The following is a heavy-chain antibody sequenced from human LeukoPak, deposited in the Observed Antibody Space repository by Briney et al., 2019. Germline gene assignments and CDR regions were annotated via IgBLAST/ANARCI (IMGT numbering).Heavy chain of an antibody. D-gene: IGHD4-17*01. CDR3: ARDRSTVTTWVDY. V-gene: IGHV3-7*01. Sequence: PGGSLRLSCAASEFTLITYSMSWVRQAPGKGLEWVANIKQDGSEKYYVDSVKGRFTISRDNAKNSLYLQMNSLRAEDTAVYYCARDRSTVTTWVDYWGQGTLVTVSS. J-gene: IGHJ4*02. CDR1: EFTLITYS. CDR2: IKQDGSEK.